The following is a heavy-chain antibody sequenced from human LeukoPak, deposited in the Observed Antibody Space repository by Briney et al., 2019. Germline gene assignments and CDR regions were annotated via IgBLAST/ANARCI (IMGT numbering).Heavy chain of an antibody. CDR2: INPNSGGT. Sequence: GASVKVSCKASGYTFTGYYMHWVRQAPGQGLEWMGWINPNSGGTNYAQKFQGRVTMTRDTSISTAYMELSRLRSDDTAVYYCAEGYCSGGSCSHDAFDIWGQGTMVTVSS. V-gene: IGHV1-2*02. J-gene: IGHJ3*02. D-gene: IGHD2-15*01. CDR3: AEGYCSGGSCSHDAFDI. CDR1: GYTFTGYY.